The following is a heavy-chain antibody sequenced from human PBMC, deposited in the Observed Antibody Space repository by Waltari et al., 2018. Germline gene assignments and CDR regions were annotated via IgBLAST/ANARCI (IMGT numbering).Heavy chain of an antibody. CDR2: SIPICGTA. J-gene: IGHJ4*02. CDR1: GGTFSSSA. D-gene: IGHD1-26*01. V-gene: IGHV1-69*01. CDR3: ARASGSYFKSGAYYFDY. Sequence: QVQLVQSGAEVKKPGSSVKVSCKSSGGTFSSSAISWVRRAPGQGLEWMGGSIPICGTANYAQKFQGRVTITADESTSTAYMELSRLRSEDTAVYYCARASGSYFKSGAYYFDYWGQGTLVIVSS.